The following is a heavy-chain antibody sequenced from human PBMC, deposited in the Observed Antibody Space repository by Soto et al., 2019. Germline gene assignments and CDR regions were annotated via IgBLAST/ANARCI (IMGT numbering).Heavy chain of an antibody. Sequence: KPSETLSLTCAVSGGSIISGGYSWSWIRQPPGKGLQWIGHIYEGGNTYYTPSLESRVAISTDKSKNQFSLRLSSVTAADTAVYYCARASSPTGSGYYSTPFDYWGQGTLVTVSS. CDR2: IYEGGNT. J-gene: IGHJ4*02. CDR3: ARASSPTGSGYYSTPFDY. D-gene: IGHD3-22*01. V-gene: IGHV4-30-2*01. CDR1: GGSIISGGYS.